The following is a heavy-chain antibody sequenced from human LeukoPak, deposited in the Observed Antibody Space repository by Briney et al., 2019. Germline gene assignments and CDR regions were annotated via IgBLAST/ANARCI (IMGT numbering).Heavy chain of an antibody. D-gene: IGHD5-24*01. V-gene: IGHV4-34*01. CDR2: INHSGST. Sequence: SETLSLNCAVYDGSFSGYYWSWIRQPPGEELEWIGEINHSGSTNYNPSLKSRVTISVDTSKNQFSLKLSSVTAADTAVYYCASGDRGLSFDYWGQGTLVTVSS. CDR1: DGSFSGYY. CDR3: ASGDRGLSFDY. J-gene: IGHJ4*02.